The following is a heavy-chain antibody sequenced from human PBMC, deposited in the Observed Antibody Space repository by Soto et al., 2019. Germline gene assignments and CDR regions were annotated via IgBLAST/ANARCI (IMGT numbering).Heavy chain of an antibody. V-gene: IGHV3-21*01. CDR1: GFTFSSYS. Sequence: GGSLRLSCAASGFTFSSYSMNWVRQAPGKGLEWVSSISSSSSYIYYADSVKGRFTISRDNAKNSLYLQMNSLRAEDTAVYYCARGLLWFGELLYYFAYWGQGTLVTVSS. D-gene: IGHD3-10*01. J-gene: IGHJ4*02. CDR3: ARGLLWFGELLYYFAY. CDR2: ISSSSSYI.